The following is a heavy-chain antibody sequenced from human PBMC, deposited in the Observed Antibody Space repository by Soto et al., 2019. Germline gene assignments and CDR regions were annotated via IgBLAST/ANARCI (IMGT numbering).Heavy chain of an antibody. CDR3: ARRTVNRLTFYSGLNTHYFDY. V-gene: IGHV4-31*03. CDR2: IYYSGST. J-gene: IGHJ4*02. D-gene: IGHD6-19*01. CDR1: GGSIGSGGYY. Sequence: PSETLSLTCTVSGGSIGSGGYYWSWIRQHPGKGLEWIGYIYYSGSTYYNPSLKSRVAISVDTSKNQFSLKLKSVTAADTAIYYCARRTVNRLTFYSGLNTHYFDYWGQGAPVTVAS.